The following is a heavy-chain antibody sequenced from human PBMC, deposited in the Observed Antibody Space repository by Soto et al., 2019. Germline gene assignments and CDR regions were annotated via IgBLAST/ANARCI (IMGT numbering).Heavy chain of an antibody. V-gene: IGHV3-23*01. D-gene: IGHD6-13*01. CDR2: ITSGGST. CDR3: AKNHLYGTSWYGVSDY. CDR1: GFTFRNFA. Sequence: HPGGSLRLSCAASGFTFRNFAMNWVRQAPGKGLEWVSSITSGGSTFYVDSVKGRFTIARDNSKDTLYLQMSSLRAEDTAVYYCAKNHLYGTSWYGVSDYWGQGSLVTVSS. J-gene: IGHJ4*02.